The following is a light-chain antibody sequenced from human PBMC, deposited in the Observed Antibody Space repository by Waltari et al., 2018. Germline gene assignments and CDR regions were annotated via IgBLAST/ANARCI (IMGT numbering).Light chain of an antibody. J-gene: IGKJ1*01. V-gene: IGKV3-20*01. CDR3: QHNVRLPVT. Sequence: IVLTQSPGTLSLSPGESATLPCRASQYVGRSLVWYQQKPGQAPRLLIYDTSTRATGIPDRFSGSGSGTDFSLTIARLEPEDFAVYYCQHNVRLPVTFGQGTKVEI. CDR2: DTS. CDR1: QYVGRS.